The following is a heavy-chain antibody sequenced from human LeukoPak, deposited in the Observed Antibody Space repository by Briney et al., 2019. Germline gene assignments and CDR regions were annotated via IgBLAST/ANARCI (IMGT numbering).Heavy chain of an antibody. J-gene: IGHJ6*02. CDR3: ARRRYYGSSPPVMDV. V-gene: IGHV1-18*01. D-gene: IGHD3-22*01. Sequence: ASVKVSCKASGYTFTSYGISWVRQAPGQGLEWMGWISAYNGNTNYAQKLQGRVTMTTDTSTSTAYMELRSLRSDDTAVYYCARRRYYGSSPPVMDVWGQGTTVTVSS. CDR2: ISAYNGNT. CDR1: GYTFTSYG.